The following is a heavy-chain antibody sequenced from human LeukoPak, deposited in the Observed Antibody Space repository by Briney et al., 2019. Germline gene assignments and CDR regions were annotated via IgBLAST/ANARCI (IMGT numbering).Heavy chain of an antibody. J-gene: IGHJ4*02. CDR2: IKQDGSEK. D-gene: IGHD4-17*01. V-gene: IGHV3-7*01. CDR1: GFTFNSYW. Sequence: GGSLRLSCAASGFTFNSYWMSWVRQAPGKGLEWVANIKQDGSEKYYVDSVKGRFTISRDNAKNALYLQMNSLRAEDTAVYYCARDLYGDYVLSWGQGTLVTVSS. CDR3: ARDLYGDYVLS.